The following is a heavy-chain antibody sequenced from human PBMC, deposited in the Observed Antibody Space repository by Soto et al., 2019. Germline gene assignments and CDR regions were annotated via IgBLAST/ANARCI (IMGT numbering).Heavy chain of an antibody. CDR3: ARRRYNWYDYYSYYIDV. V-gene: IGHV1-69*02. Sequence: ASVKVSCKAPGGTFSSYTISCVRQAPGQGLEWMGRIIAINGIANYAQKFQGRVTMTTDTSTSTAYMELRSMRSDDTAVYFCARRRYNWYDYYSYYIDVWGKGTTVTVSS. CDR2: IIAINGIA. D-gene: IGHD1-20*01. J-gene: IGHJ6*03. CDR1: GGTFSSYT.